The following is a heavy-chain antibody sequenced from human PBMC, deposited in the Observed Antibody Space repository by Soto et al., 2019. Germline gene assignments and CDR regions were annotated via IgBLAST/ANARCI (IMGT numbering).Heavy chain of an antibody. J-gene: IGHJ4*02. CDR1: GFTFSSYW. CDR3: AKDFDDSVVVVPAAHFDY. V-gene: IGHV3-74*01. CDR2: INSDGSST. D-gene: IGHD2-2*01. Sequence: GGSLRLSCAASGFTFSSYWIHWVRQAPGKGLVWVSRINSDGSSTSYADSVKGRFTISRDNAKNTLYLQMNSLRAEDTAVYYCAKDFDDSVVVVPAAHFDYWGQGTLVTVSS.